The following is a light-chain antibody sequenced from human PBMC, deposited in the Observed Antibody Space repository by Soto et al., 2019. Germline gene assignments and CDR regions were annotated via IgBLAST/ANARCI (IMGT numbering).Light chain of an antibody. Sequence: DIVMTQSPLSLPVTPGEPASISCRSSQSLLHSNGYNYLDWYLQKPGQSPQLLIYLGSNRSSGVPDRFSGSGSGTDFTLKISRVEAEDVGVYYCMHALQTHTFGQGTKVDLK. CDR2: LGS. CDR3: MHALQTHT. V-gene: IGKV2-28*01. CDR1: QSLLHSNGYNY. J-gene: IGKJ2*01.